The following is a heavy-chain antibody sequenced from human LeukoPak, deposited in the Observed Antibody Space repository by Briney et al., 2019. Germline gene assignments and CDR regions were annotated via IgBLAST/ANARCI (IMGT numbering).Heavy chain of an antibody. J-gene: IGHJ4*02. D-gene: IGHD5-18*01. V-gene: IGHV3-30-3*01. Sequence: GGSLRLSCAASGFTFSSYAMHWVRQAPGKGLEWVAVISYDGSNKYYAGSVKGRFTISRDNSKNTLYLQMNSLRVEDTAVYYCASDREDTANLHYFDYWGQGTLVTVSS. CDR3: ASDREDTANLHYFDY. CDR1: GFTFSSYA. CDR2: ISYDGSNK.